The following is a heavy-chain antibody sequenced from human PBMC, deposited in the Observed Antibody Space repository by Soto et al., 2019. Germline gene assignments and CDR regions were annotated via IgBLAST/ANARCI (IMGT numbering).Heavy chain of an antibody. V-gene: IGHV3-11*01. CDR1: GFTFSDYY. Sequence: PGGSLRLSCAASGFTFSDYYMSWIRQAPGKGLEWVSYISSSGSTIYYADSVKGRFTISRDNAKNSLYLQMNSLRAEGTAVYYCARDLYYDFWSGYFGTDAFDIWGQGTMVTVSS. J-gene: IGHJ3*02. D-gene: IGHD3-3*01. CDR2: ISSSGSTI. CDR3: ARDLYYDFWSGYFGTDAFDI.